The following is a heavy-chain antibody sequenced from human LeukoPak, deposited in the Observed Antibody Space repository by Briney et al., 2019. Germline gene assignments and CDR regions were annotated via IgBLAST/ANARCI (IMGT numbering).Heavy chain of an antibody. CDR2: INPSGGST. J-gene: IGHJ4*02. D-gene: IGHD3-16*01. CDR1: GYIFANYY. CDR3: ARAPVSGRVYFDY. Sequence: ASVKVSCKASGYIFANYYMHWVRQAPGQGLEWMGIINPSGGSTSYAQKFQGRVTMTRDTSTSTVYMELSSLRSEDTAVYYCARAPVSGRVYFDYWGQGTVVTVSS. V-gene: IGHV1-46*01.